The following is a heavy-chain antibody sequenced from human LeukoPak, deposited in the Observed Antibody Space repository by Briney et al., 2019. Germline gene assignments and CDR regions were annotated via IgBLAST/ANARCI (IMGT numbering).Heavy chain of an antibody. CDR2: IYSSGST. J-gene: IGHJ4*02. V-gene: IGHV3-53*01. CDR3: TSRVVVPAAISDY. Sequence: GGSLRLPCASSGLNVSSNYMSWVRQAPGKGLEWVSVIYSSGSTYYADSVKGRFTISRDNSKNTLYLQMNSLRAEDTAVYYCTSRVVVPAAISDYWGQGTLVTVSS. CDR1: GLNVSSNY. D-gene: IGHD2-2*01.